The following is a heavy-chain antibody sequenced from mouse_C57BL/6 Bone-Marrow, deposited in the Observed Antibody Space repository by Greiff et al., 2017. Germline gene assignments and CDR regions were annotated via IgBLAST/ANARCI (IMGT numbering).Heavy chain of an antibody. V-gene: IGHV14-4*01. J-gene: IGHJ2*01. Sequence: EVQVVESGAELVRPGASVKLSCTASGFNIKDDYMHWVKQRPEQGLEWIGWIDPENGDTEYASKFQGKATITADTSSNTAYLQLSSLTSEDTAVYYCTTTGVTTVVATGFDYWGQGTTLTVSS. CDR1: GFNIKDDY. CDR3: TTTGVTTVVATGFDY. D-gene: IGHD1-1*01. CDR2: IDPENGDT.